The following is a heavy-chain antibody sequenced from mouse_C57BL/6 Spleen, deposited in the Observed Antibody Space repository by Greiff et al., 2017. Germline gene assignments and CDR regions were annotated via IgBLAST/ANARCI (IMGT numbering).Heavy chain of an antibody. CDR3: ARDDGYTWFAY. J-gene: IGHJ3*01. CDR1: GYTFTSYW. Sequence: QVQLQQPGAELVKPGASVKLSCKASGYTFTSYWMHWVKQRPGQGLEWIGMIHPSSGSTNYNEKFKSKDTLTVAKSSSTAYMQLSSLTSEDAAVYYCARDDGYTWFAYWGKGTLVTVSA. D-gene: IGHD2-3*01. V-gene: IGHV1-64*01. CDR2: IHPSSGST.